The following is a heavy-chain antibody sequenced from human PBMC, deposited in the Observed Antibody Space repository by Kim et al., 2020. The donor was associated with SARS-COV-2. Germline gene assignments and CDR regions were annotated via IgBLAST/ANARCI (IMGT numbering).Heavy chain of an antibody. CDR2: ISGSGGST. J-gene: IGHJ6*02. V-gene: IGHV3-23*01. CDR1: GFTFSSYA. Sequence: GGSLRLSCAASGFTFSSYAMSWVRQAPGKGLEWVSAISGSGGSTYYADSVKGRFTISRDNSKNTLYLQMNSLRAEDTAVYYCAKDPSALIAVAGNYYYYGMDVWGQGTTVTVSS. CDR3: AKDPSALIAVAGNYYYYGMDV. D-gene: IGHD6-19*01.